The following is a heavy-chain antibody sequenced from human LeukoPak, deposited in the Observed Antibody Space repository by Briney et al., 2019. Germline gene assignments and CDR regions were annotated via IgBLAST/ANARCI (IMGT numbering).Heavy chain of an antibody. CDR1: GFTFSSYE. CDR3: ARDLGTAAGTPSHY. J-gene: IGHJ4*02. CDR2: IKQDGSEK. Sequence: GGSLRLSCAASGFTFSSYEMNWVRQAPGKGLEWVANIKQDGSEKYYVDSVKGRFTISRDNAKNSLYLQMNSLRAEDTAVYYCARDLGTAAGTPSHYWGQGTLVTVSS. D-gene: IGHD6-13*01. V-gene: IGHV3-7*01.